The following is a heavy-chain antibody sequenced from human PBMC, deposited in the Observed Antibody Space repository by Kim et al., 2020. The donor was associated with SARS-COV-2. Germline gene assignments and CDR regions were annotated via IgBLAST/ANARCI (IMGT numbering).Heavy chain of an antibody. J-gene: IGHJ4*02. CDR3: ASGSPYSNYVGTIDY. Sequence: GESLKISCKGSGYSFTSYWIGWVRQMPGKGLEWMGIIYPGDSDTRYSPSFQGQVTISADKSISTAYLQWSSLKASDTAMYYCASGSPYSNYVGTIDYWGQGTLVTVSS. V-gene: IGHV5-51*01. CDR2: IYPGDSDT. D-gene: IGHD4-4*01. CDR1: GYSFTSYW.